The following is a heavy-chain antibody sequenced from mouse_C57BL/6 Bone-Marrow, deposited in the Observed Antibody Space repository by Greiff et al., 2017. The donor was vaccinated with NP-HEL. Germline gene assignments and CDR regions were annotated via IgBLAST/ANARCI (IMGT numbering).Heavy chain of an antibody. CDR1: GYTFTSYW. CDR3: ARDYYGSSDPPWFSY. V-gene: IGHV1-64*01. CDR2: IHPNRGST. J-gene: IGHJ3*01. D-gene: IGHD1-1*01. Sequence: QVQLQQPGPGLVKPGASVKLSCQASGYTFTSYWMHWVKQRPGQGLEWIGMIHPNRGSTNYNEKFKSKATLTVDKSSSPAYMQLSSLTSEDSAVYYCARDYYGSSDPPWFSYCGQGTLVTLSA.